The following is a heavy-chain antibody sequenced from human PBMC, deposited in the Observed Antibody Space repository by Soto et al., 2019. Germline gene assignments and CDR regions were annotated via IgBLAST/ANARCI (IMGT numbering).Heavy chain of an antibody. D-gene: IGHD2-2*01. CDR2: IYYSGST. V-gene: IGHV4-31*03. CDR3: AREEGGYCISTSCYPRWFDP. CDR1: GGSISSGGYY. J-gene: IGHJ5*02. Sequence: QVQLQESGPGLVKPSQTLSLTCTVSGGSISSGGYYWSWIRQHPGKGLEWIGYIYYSGSTYYNPSLKSRVTRSVDTSKDQFSLQLSSVTAADTAVYYCAREEGGYCISTSCYPRWFDPWGQGTLVTVSS.